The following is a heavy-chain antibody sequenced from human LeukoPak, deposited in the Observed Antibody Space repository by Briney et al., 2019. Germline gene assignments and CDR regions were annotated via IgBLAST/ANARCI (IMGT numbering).Heavy chain of an antibody. Sequence: SETLSLTCAVYGGSFSGYYWSWIRQPPGKGLEWIGEINHSGRTNYNPSLKSRVTISVDTSKNQFSLKLSSVTAADTAVYYCARSNIRFLEWLSHWGQGTLVTVSS. CDR1: GGSFSGYY. CDR3: ARSNIRFLEWLSH. CDR2: INHSGRT. V-gene: IGHV4-34*01. J-gene: IGHJ4*02. D-gene: IGHD3-3*01.